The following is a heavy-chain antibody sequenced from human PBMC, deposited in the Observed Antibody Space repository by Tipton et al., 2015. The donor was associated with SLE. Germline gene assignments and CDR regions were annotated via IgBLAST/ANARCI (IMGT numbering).Heavy chain of an antibody. CDR2: IYYTGAT. J-gene: IGHJ3*02. D-gene: IGHD3-3*01. Sequence: TLSLTCTVSGGSISSSDYYWGWIRQPPGKGLEWVGNIYYTGATYYNPSLKSRVTISKDTSKNQFSLKLSSVTAADTAVYYCARDEGDFWSGHRAFDIWGQGTMVTVSS. V-gene: IGHV4-39*07. CDR3: ARDEGDFWSGHRAFDI. CDR1: GGSISSSDYY.